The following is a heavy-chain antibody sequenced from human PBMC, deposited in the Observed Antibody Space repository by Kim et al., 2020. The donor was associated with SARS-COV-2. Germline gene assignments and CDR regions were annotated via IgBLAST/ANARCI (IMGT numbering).Heavy chain of an antibody. CDR1: GGSLSCAY. J-gene: IGHJ5*02. CDR3: ARGLWYPGLYSSGGYVSYGWFDP. Sequence: SETLSLTCAVYGGSLSCAYWIWISQPPGQGLKLMLSINASGGTHYYPSIKNRVTISVDKSKNPFTLKLSSVTAAEPAVYDCARGLWYPGLYSSGGYVSYGWFDPRGQATLVTVS. CDR2: INASGGT. V-gene: IGHV4-34*01. D-gene: IGHD6-19*01.